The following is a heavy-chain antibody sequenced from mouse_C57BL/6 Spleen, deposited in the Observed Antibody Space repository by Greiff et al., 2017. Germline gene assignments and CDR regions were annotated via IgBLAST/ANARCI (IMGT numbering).Heavy chain of an antibody. CDR2: ISYDGSN. CDR3: AREGYGSSYEAY. V-gene: IGHV3-6*01. D-gene: IGHD1-1*01. Sequence: EVQLQQSGPGLVKPSQSLSLTCSVTGYSITSGYYWNWIRQFPGNKLEWMGYISYDGSNNYNPSLKNRISITRDTSKNQFFLKLNSVTTEDTATYYCAREGYGSSYEAYWGQGTLVTVSA. J-gene: IGHJ3*01. CDR1: GYSITSGYY.